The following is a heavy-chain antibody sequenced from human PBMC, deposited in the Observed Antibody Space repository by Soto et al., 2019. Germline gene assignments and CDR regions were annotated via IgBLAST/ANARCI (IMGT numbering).Heavy chain of an antibody. CDR2: ISASKGNT. J-gene: IGHJ4*02. CDR3: ASRSGQLPYYFDY. CDR1: GYTFSNYG. D-gene: IGHD1-1*01. V-gene: IGHV1-18*01. Sequence: ASVKVSCKASGYTFSNYGITWVRRAPGQRFEWMGWISASKGNTNYAQKFQGRVTMTTDTSTSTFYMELRSLRSDDTAIYYCASRSGQLPYYFDYWGQGTLVTVSS.